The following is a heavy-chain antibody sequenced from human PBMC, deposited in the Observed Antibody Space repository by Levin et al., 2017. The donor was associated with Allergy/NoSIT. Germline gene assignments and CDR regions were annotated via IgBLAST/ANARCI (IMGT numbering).Heavy chain of an antibody. CDR2: IWYDGSNE. V-gene: IGHV3-33*01. CDR3: SRVLGLDGGYYSGMDV. Sequence: GGSLRLSCTASGFPFSDYGMHWVRQAPGKGPEWLAVIWYDGSNEYYADSVKGRFTISRDNSKNTLYLQMISLRAEATALYYWSRVLGLDGGYYSGMDVWGQGTTVTVSS. D-gene: IGHD3-16*01. J-gene: IGHJ6*02. CDR1: GFPFSDYG.